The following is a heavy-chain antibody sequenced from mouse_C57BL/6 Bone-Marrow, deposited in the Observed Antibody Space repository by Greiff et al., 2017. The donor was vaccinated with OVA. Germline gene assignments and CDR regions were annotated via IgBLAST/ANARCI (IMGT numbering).Heavy chain of an antibody. CDR3: TRAPRYYGSSPRDAY. D-gene: IGHD1-1*01. J-gene: IGHJ3*01. CDR1: GYTFTSYW. Sequence: EVQLQQSGTVLARPGASVKMSCKTSGYTFTSYWMHWVKQRPGQGLEWIGAIYPGNSDTSYTQKFKGKAKLTAVTSASTAYMELSSLTNEDSAVYYCTRAPRYYGSSPRDAYWGQGTLVTVSA. CDR2: IYPGNSDT. V-gene: IGHV1-5*01.